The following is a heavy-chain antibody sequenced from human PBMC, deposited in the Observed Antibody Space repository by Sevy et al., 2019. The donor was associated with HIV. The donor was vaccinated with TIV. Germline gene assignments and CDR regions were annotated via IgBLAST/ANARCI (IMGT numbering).Heavy chain of an antibody. Sequence: GGSLRLSCAASGLIFSDYYMGWVRQAPGNGLEWVADISSGNTYTNYADSVKGRFTISRDNAKKSLYLQMNTLRAEDTAVYYCARLRVIASAPYYFDYWGQGALVTVSS. J-gene: IGHJ4*02. CDR3: ARLRVIASAPYYFDY. CDR1: GLIFSDYY. D-gene: IGHD2-21*01. CDR2: ISSGNTYT. V-gene: IGHV3-11*06.